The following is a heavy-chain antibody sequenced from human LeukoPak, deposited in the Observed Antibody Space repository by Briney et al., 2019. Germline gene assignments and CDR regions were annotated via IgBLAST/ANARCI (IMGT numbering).Heavy chain of an antibody. D-gene: IGHD2-2*02. V-gene: IGHV4-4*07. CDR2: LNNGGDT. CDR1: GGSIDNFY. Sequence: PSETLSLTCTVSGGSIDNFYWSWIRQPAGKGLEWIGRLNNGGDTNYSPSLRSRVTISVATSKNHFSLILSSVTVADTAMYYCARAIGVYAFDVWGQGTMVTVSS. J-gene: IGHJ3*01. CDR3: ARAIGVYAFDV.